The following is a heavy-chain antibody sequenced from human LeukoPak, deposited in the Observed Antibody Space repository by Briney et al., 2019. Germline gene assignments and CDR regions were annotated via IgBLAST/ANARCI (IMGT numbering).Heavy chain of an antibody. J-gene: IGHJ4*02. D-gene: IGHD6-19*01. CDR1: GGTVSSYA. CDR2: IIPIFGPA. Sequence: SVNVSCKASGGTVSSYATSWVRQAPRHGLEWMGWIIPIFGPANYAQKFQGRVTVTADKSTSTAYMELSRRRSEDTAVYVCAREAGGKYSSGWHYFDYWGQGTLVTVSS. V-gene: IGHV1-69*06. CDR3: AREAGGKYSSGWHYFDY.